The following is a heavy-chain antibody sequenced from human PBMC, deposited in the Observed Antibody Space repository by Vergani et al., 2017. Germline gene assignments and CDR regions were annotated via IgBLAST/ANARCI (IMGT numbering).Heavy chain of an antibody. Sequence: QLQLQESGPGLVKPSETLSLTCAVSGYSISSGYYWGWIRQPPGKGLEWIGSIYHSGSTYYNPSLKSRVTISVDTSKNQFSLKLSSVTAADTAVYYCASLGGWYPYWGQGTLVTVSS. J-gene: IGHJ4*02. V-gene: IGHV4-38-2*01. CDR1: GYSISSGYY. D-gene: IGHD6-19*01. CDR2: IYHSGST. CDR3: ASLGGWYPY.